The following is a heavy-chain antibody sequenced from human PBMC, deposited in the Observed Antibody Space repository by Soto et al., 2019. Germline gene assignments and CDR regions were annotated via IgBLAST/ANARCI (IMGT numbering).Heavy chain of an antibody. CDR2: IYTGGST. Sequence: PGGSLRLSCAASGFTVSRDYMSWVRQAPGKGLEWVSVIYTGGSTYYADSVKGRFTFSRDNSKNTLYLQMNSLRAEDTAVYYCAKDPNGDYVGAFDSWGQGTLVTVSS. J-gene: IGHJ4*02. D-gene: IGHD4-17*01. CDR3: AKDPNGDYVGAFDS. V-gene: IGHV3-53*01. CDR1: GFTVSRDY.